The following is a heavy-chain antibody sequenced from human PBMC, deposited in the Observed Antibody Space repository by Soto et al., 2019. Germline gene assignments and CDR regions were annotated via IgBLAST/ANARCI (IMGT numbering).Heavy chain of an antibody. D-gene: IGHD6-13*01. J-gene: IGHJ5*02. CDR3: ARRERAAGTDWWFDP. V-gene: IGHV4-39*01. CDR1: GGSISSSSFH. Sequence: QLQLQESGPGLVKPSETLSLTCTVSGGSISSSSFHWGWIRQPPGKGLEWIGSIYYSGSTYYSPSLKSPVTISVDTSTIPFSLTLSSVPAADPAVYYCARRERAAGTDWWFDPWGQGTLVTVSS. CDR2: IYYSGST.